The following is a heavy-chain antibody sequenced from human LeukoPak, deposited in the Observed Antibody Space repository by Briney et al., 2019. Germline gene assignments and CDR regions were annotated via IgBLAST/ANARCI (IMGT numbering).Heavy chain of an antibody. V-gene: IGHV3-48*04. CDR3: ARGGPQDAFDI. CDR1: GFTFSSYS. CDR2: ISSSSSTI. J-gene: IGHJ3*02. Sequence: GGSLRLSCAASGFTFSSYSMNWVRQAPRKGLEWVSYISSSSSTIYYADSVKGRFTISRDNAKNSLYLQMNSLRAEDTAVYYCARGGPQDAFDIWGQGTMVTVSS.